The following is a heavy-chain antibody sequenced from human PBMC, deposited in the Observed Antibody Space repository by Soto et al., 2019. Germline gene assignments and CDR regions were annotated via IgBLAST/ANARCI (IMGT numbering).Heavy chain of an antibody. CDR1: VYTFTSYG. Sequence: ASVKVSCKASVYTFTSYGSSWVRQAPGQGLEWMGWISAYNGNTNYAQKLHGRVTMTTDTSTSTAYMELRSLRSDDTAVYYCAIPPPMDSSSPEDGYYYYYGMDVWGQGTTVTVSS. J-gene: IGHJ6*02. D-gene: IGHD6-6*01. V-gene: IGHV1-18*01. CDR3: AIPPPMDSSSPEDGYYYYYGMDV. CDR2: ISAYNGNT.